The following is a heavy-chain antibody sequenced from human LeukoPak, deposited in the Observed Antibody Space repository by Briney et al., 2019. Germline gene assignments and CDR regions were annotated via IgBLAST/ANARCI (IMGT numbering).Heavy chain of an antibody. J-gene: IGHJ5*02. D-gene: IGHD3-9*01. V-gene: IGHV3-53*01. CDR3: ARGGPPYYDILTGHPNWLHP. Sequence: GGSLRLSCAASGFTDSSKYLIGARQAPGKGLEWVSVIYSGGSTYYADSVKGRFTISRDNSKNTLYLQMNSLRAEDTAVYYCARGGPPYYDILTGHPNWLHPCRERTLVTVSS. CDR2: IYSGGST. CDR1: GFTDSSKY.